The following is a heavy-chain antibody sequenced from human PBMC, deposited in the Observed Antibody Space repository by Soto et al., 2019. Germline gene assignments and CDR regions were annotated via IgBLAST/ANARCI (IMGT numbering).Heavy chain of an antibody. CDR3: ARGLGVPPLRYFDWLAGPYFDY. CDR1: GFTFSIYS. CDR2: ISSSSSTI. J-gene: IGHJ4*02. Sequence: GGSLRLSCAASGFTFSIYSMNWVRQAPGKGLEWVSYISSSSSTIYYADSVKGRFTISRDNAKNSLYLQMNSLRAEDTAVYYYARGLGVPPLRYFDWLAGPYFDYWGQGTLVTVSS. D-gene: IGHD3-9*01. V-gene: IGHV3-48*01.